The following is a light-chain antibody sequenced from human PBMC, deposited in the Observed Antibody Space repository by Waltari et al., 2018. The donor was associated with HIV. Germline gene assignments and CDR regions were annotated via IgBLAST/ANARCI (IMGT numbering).Light chain of an antibody. CDR2: ANT. V-gene: IGLV1-40*01. J-gene: IGLJ3*02. Sequence: QSVLTQPPSVSGAPGQRVSISCSGGSSNIGSGYDVHWYQQFPGRAPKVLIYANTSRPSGVPDRFSGAKSGYSASLVITGLQAEDDADYYGQSDDSSLSGWVFGGGTKLTVL. CDR1: SSNIGSGYD. CDR3: QSDDSSLSGWV.